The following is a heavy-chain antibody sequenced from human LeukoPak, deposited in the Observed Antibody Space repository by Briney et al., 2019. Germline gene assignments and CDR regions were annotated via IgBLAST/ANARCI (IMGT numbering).Heavy chain of an antibody. V-gene: IGHV4-39*02. CDR3: ATYSGTYHFDN. Sequence: SETLSLTCSVSGGSITRSTYYWRWIRQPPGKGLEGIGKIYYGGSTYYNPSLKSRVAISIDSSRNHFSLNLNSVTAADTAVYYCATYSGTYHFDNWGQGTLVTVSS. D-gene: IGHD3-10*01. CDR1: GGSITRSTYY. CDR2: IYYGGST. J-gene: IGHJ4*02.